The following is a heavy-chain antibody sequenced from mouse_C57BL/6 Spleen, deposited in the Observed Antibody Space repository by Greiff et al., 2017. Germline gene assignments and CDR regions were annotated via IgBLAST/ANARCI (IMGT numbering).Heavy chain of an antibody. J-gene: IGHJ2*01. CDR3: ARKAYSNYFYYFDY. CDR2: IYPGDGDT. Sequence: VQLQQSGAELVKPGASVKISCKASGYAFSSYWMNWVKQRPGKGLAWIGQIYPGDGDTNYNGKFKGKATLTADKSSSTAYMQLSSLTSEDSAVYFCARKAYSNYFYYFDYWGQGTTLTVSS. D-gene: IGHD2-5*01. CDR1: GYAFSSYW. V-gene: IGHV1-80*01.